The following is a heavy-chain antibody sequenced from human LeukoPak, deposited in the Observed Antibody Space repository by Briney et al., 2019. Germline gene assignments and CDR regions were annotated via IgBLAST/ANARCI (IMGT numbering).Heavy chain of an antibody. Sequence: GGSLRLSCAASGFTFSSYGMHWVRQAPGKGLEWAAFIRHDGSNKYYADSVKGRFTISRDNSKNTLYLQMNSLRAEDTAVYYCAKDRQWLGSFDYWGQGTLVTVSS. CDR1: GFTFSSYG. V-gene: IGHV3-30*02. CDR3: AKDRQWLGSFDY. J-gene: IGHJ4*02. CDR2: IRHDGSNK. D-gene: IGHD6-19*01.